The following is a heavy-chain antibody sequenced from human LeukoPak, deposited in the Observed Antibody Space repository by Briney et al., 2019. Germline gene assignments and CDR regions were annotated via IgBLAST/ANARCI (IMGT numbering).Heavy chain of an antibody. Sequence: PGGSPRLSCAASGLTFSNSAMNWVRQAPGKGLEWVANMNPDGSGKYYVDSVRGRFTISRDNAKNSLYLQMNSLRAEDTAVYYCGRDPAWGAIDYWGQGTLVTVSS. CDR1: GLTFSNSA. V-gene: IGHV3-7*01. CDR2: MNPDGSGK. D-gene: IGHD7-27*01. CDR3: GRDPAWGAIDY. J-gene: IGHJ4*02.